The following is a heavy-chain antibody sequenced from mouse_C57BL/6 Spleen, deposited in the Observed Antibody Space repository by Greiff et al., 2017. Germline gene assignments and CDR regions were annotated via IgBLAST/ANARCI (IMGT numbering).Heavy chain of an antibody. J-gene: IGHJ3*01. CDR3: ARTGSSAWFAY. CDR2: IDPSDSYT. Sequence: QVQLQQPGAELVMPGASVKLSCKASGYTFTSYWLHWVKQRPGQGLEWIGEIDPSDSYTNYNQKFKGKSQLTVDKSSSTAYMQLSSLTSEDSAVYYCARTGSSAWFAYWGQGTLVTVAA. D-gene: IGHD1-1*01. V-gene: IGHV1-69*01. CDR1: GYTFTSYW.